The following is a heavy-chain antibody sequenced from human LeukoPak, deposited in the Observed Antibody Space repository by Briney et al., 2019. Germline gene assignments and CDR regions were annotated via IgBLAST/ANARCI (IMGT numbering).Heavy chain of an antibody. V-gene: IGHV3-23*01. CDR2: ISGSGGST. CDR3: AKDGGIVARLADY. D-gene: IGHD1-26*01. CDR1: GFTFSSSA. J-gene: IGHJ4*02. Sequence: PGGSLRLSCAASGFTFSSSAMSWVRQAPGKGLEWVSAISGSGGSTYYADSVKGQFTISRDNSRNTLYLQMNSLRAEDTAVYFCAKDGGIVARLADYWGQGTLVTVSS.